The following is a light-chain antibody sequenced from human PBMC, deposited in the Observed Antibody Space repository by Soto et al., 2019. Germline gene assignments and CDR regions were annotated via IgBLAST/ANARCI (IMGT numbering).Light chain of an antibody. CDR1: QSVSSSY. CDR2: GAS. CDR3: QPYDSSPLT. Sequence: EIVLTQSPCTLSLSPGERATLSCRASQSVSSSYLAWYQQKPGQAPRLLIYGASSRATGIPDRFSGSGSGTDFTLTISRLEPEDFAVYYCQPYDSSPLTFGGGTKVEIK. J-gene: IGKJ4*01. V-gene: IGKV3-20*01.